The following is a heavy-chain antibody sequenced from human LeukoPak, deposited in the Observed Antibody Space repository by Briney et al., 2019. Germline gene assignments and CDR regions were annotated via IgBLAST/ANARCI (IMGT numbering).Heavy chain of an antibody. CDR3: ARESIAVAGDPFDY. D-gene: IGHD6-19*01. CDR2: MNPNSGNT. CDR1: GYTFPSYD. V-gene: IGHV1-8*01. Sequence: ASVKVSCKASGYTFPSYDINWVRQATGQGVEWMGWMNPNSGNTGYAQKFQGRVTMTRNTSISTAYMELSSLRSEDTAVYYCARESIAVAGDPFDYWGQGTLVTVSS. J-gene: IGHJ4*02.